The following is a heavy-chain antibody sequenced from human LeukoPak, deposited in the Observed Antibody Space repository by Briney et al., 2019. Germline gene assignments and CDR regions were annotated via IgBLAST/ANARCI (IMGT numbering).Heavy chain of an antibody. CDR3: ARVRSDNNGWYNIDY. D-gene: IGHD6-19*01. V-gene: IGHV3-23*01. J-gene: IGHJ4*02. CDR1: GFAFSSYA. CDR2: ITGGGGRT. Sequence: GGSLRLSCAASGFAFSSYAMTWVRQAPGKGLEWVSAITGGGGRTYYADSVEGRFTISRDNSENTLFLQMNTLRAEDTAVYYCARVRSDNNGWYNIDYWGQGALITVSS.